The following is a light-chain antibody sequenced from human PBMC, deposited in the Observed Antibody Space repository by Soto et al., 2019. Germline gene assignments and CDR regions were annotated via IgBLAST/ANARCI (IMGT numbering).Light chain of an antibody. CDR3: QHYRSSHPNT. CDR1: QSVSSNY. V-gene: IGKV3-20*01. CDR2: DAS. J-gene: IGKJ5*01. Sequence: SPGTLSLSPGEGATLSCRASQSVSSNYLAWYQHKPGQAPRLLIYDASIRATGTPDRFSGSGSVTDFTLTISRLEPEDFAVYYCQHYRSSHPNTFGQGTRLAIK.